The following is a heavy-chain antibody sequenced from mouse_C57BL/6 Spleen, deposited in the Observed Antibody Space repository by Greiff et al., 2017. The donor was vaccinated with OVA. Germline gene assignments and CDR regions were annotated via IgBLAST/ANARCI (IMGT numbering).Heavy chain of an antibody. D-gene: IGHD1-1*01. Sequence: EVKVVESGEGLVKPGGSLKLSCAASGFTFSSYAMSWVRQTPEKRLEWVAYISSGGDYIYYADTVKGRFTISRDNARNTLYLQMSSLKSEDTAMYYCTRDKDYGSSEGYFDVWGTGTTVTVSS. CDR2: ISSGGDYI. J-gene: IGHJ1*03. CDR3: TRDKDYGSSEGYFDV. CDR1: GFTFSSYA. V-gene: IGHV5-9-1*02.